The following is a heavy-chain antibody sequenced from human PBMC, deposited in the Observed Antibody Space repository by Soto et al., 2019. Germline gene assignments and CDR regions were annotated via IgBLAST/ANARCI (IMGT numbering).Heavy chain of an antibody. V-gene: IGHV1-46*01. CDR3: ARPYYYDSSGFHGAFDI. CDR2: INPSGGST. CDR1: GYTFTSYY. D-gene: IGHD3-22*01. Sequence: ASVKVSCKASGYTFTSYYMHWVRLAPGQGLEWMGIINPSGGSTSYAQKFQGRVTMTRDTSTSTVYMELSSLRSEGTAVYYCARPYYYDSSGFHGAFDIWGQGTMVTVSS. J-gene: IGHJ3*02.